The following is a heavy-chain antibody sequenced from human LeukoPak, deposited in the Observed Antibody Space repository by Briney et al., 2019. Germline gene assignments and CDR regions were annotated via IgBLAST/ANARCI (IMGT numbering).Heavy chain of an antibody. CDR2: IYSGGST. V-gene: IGHV3-53*01. Sequence: GGSLRLSCAASGFTVSSNYMSWVRQAPGKGPEWVSVIYSGGSTYYADSVKGRFTISRDNSKNTLYLQMNSLRAEDTAVYYCARLGYQLLTYYYYGMYVWGQGTTVTVSS. J-gene: IGHJ6*02. CDR1: GFTVSSNY. D-gene: IGHD2-2*01. CDR3: ARLGYQLLTYYYYGMYV.